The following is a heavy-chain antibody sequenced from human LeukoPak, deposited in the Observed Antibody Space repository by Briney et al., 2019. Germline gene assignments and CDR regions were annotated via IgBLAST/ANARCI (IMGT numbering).Heavy chain of an antibody. CDR1: GFTFSNYG. Sequence: AGGSLRLSCGASGFTFSNYGMLWVRQAPGKGLEWVAVISYDGSNKYYADSVKGRFTISRDNSKNTLYLQMNSLRAEDTAVYYCAKLSIAAAGTNYWGQGTLVTVSS. CDR3: AKLSIAAAGTNY. V-gene: IGHV3-30*18. D-gene: IGHD6-13*01. CDR2: ISYDGSNK. J-gene: IGHJ4*02.